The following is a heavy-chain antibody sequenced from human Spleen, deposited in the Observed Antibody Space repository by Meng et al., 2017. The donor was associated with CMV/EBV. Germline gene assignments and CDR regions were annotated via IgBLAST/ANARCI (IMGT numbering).Heavy chain of an antibody. D-gene: IGHD6-13*01. Sequence: GGSLRLSCKGSGYTFTNHWIGWVRQMPGKGLEWMGIIYPGDSDTRYSPSFQGQVTISADKSISTAYLQWSSLKASDTAMYYCARQSHIAAAGDYWGQGTLVTVS. V-gene: IGHV5-51*01. J-gene: IGHJ4*02. CDR1: GYTFTNHW. CDR2: IYPGDSDT. CDR3: ARQSHIAAAGDY.